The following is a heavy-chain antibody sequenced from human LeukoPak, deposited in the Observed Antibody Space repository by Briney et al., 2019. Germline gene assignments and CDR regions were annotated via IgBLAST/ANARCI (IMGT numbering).Heavy chain of an antibody. J-gene: IGHJ4*02. Sequence: SQTLSLTCAISGDSVSSNNGAWNWIRQSPSRGLEWLGRTYYRSKWYSDYAVSMGGRITINPDTSKNHFSLQLNSVTPDDTAVYYCAIDLGNSGWYTFDYWGQGTLVTVSS. V-gene: IGHV6-1*01. CDR2: TYYRSKWYS. D-gene: IGHD6-19*01. CDR3: AIDLGNSGWYTFDY. CDR1: GDSVSSNNGA.